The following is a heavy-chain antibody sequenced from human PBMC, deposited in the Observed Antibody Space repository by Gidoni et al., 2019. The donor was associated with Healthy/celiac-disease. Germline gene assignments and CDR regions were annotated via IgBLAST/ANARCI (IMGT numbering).Heavy chain of an antibody. Sequence: QVQLVESGGAVVQPGRSMRRPCAASGSTFSSYGMHWVRQAPGKGLEWVAVIWYDGSNKYYADSVKGRFTISRDNSKNTLYLQMNSLRAEDTAVYYCARDVGHYSSLFDYWGQGTLVTVSS. V-gene: IGHV3-33*01. J-gene: IGHJ4*02. CDR3: ARDVGHYSSLFDY. CDR2: IWYDGSNK. CDR1: GSTFSSYG. D-gene: IGHD6-6*01.